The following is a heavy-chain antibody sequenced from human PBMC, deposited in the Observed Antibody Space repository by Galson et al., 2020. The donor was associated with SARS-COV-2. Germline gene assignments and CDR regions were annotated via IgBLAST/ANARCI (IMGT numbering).Heavy chain of an antibody. Sequence: GGSLSLSCAASGFTFSSYAMSWVRQAPGKGLEWVSAISGSGGSTYYADSVTGRFTISRDNSKNTLYLQMNSLRAEDTAVYYCAKRSYLSVLSDYSDYWGQGTLVTVSS. V-gene: IGHV3-23*01. D-gene: IGHD2-21*01. CDR3: AKRSYLSVLSDYSDY. J-gene: IGHJ4*02. CDR2: ISGSGGST. CDR1: GFTFSSYA.